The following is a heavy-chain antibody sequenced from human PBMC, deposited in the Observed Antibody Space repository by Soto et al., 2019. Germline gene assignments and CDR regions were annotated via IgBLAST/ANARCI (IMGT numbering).Heavy chain of an antibody. Sequence: EVQLLESGGGLVQPGGSLRLSCAASGFTFSSYAMSWVRQAPGKGLEWVSAISGSGGSAYYADSVKGRFTISRDNSKNTLYLQMNSCGAEDTAVYYCAKDNIAVAGTEGGVSNYGMDVWGQGTTVTVSS. D-gene: IGHD6-19*01. CDR3: AKDNIAVAGTEGGVSNYGMDV. V-gene: IGHV3-23*01. J-gene: IGHJ6*02. CDR2: ISGSGGSA. CDR1: GFTFSSYA.